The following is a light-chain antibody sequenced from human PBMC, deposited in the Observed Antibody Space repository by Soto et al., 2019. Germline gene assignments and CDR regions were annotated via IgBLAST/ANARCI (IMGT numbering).Light chain of an antibody. CDR3: SSFTGTNYV. J-gene: IGLJ1*01. V-gene: IGLV2-14*03. Sequence: QSVLTQPASVSGSPGQSITISCTGTISDVGGNKFVSWYQQYPGKAPKLMICDVSNRPSGVSNRFSGSKSGNTASLTISGLQAEYEADYCCSSFTGTNYVFGTGTKVTV. CDR2: DVS. CDR1: ISDVGGNKF.